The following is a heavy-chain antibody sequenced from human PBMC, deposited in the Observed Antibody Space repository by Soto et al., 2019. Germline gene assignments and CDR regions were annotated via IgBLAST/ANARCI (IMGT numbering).Heavy chain of an antibody. V-gene: IGHV3-74*01. D-gene: IGHD3-10*01. CDR3: ARGDRGGFDL. J-gene: IGHJ3*01. Sequence: EVQLVESGGGLVQPGESLRLSCAASGFTFDYYWMHWVRQAPGKGLVWASRVHSGGTTTTYADSVKGRFTISRDNARKSVSLQMSLMRAEDTAIYYCARGDRGGFDLWGHGTMVTVSS. CDR2: VHSGGTTT. CDR1: GFTFDYYW.